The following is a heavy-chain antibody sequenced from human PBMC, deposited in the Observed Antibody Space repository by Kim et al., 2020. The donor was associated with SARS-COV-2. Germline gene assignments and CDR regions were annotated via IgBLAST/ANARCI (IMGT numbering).Heavy chain of an antibody. Sequence: GESLKISCMGSGYSFTNFWISWVRQMPGKDLEWMGKIDPRDSYTSYNPSFQGHVTISIDKSITTAYLQWSSLKASDTAIYYCASGTSSWYFDFWGRGTLVTV. V-gene: IGHV5-10-1*01. CDR3: ASGTSSWYFDF. D-gene: IGHD2-2*01. J-gene: IGHJ2*01. CDR2: IDPRDSYT. CDR1: GYSFTNFW.